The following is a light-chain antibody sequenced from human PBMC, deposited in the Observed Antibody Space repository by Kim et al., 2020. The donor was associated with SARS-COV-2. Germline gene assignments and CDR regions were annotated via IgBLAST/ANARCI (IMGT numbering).Light chain of an antibody. CDR1: QSIKNY. CDR2: DAS. CDR3: QQRGDWPPYT. V-gene: IGKV3-11*01. J-gene: IGKJ2*01. Sequence: EIVLTQSPATLSLSPGQRATLSCRASQSIKNYLAWYQQKPGQAPRLLIYDASNRATGISARFSGSGSGTDFTLTISSLEHEDFALYYCQQRGDWPPYTFGQGTKLEI.